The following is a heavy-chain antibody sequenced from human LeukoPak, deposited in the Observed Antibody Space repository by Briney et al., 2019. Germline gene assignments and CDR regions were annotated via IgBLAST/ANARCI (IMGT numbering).Heavy chain of an antibody. V-gene: IGHV4-4*09. Sequence: SETLSLTCTVSGASISSYYWSWIRQPPGKGLELIGYIYTSGSTNYNPSLKSRVTMSVDTSKSQFSLKLSSVTAADTAVYYCARDASWFDPWGQGTLVTVSS. CDR3: ARDASWFDP. CDR1: GASISSYY. J-gene: IGHJ5*02. CDR2: IYTSGST.